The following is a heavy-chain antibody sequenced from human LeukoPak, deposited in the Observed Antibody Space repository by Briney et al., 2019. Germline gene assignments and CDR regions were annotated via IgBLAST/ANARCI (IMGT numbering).Heavy chain of an antibody. D-gene: IGHD6-13*01. Sequence: GGSLRLSCTASGLSLNNYAMSWVRQVPGKGLEWVSASTTSDDGKWYAESVRGRFTISRDTSKNTVYLQMNSLRAEDTAVYYCVRGAYSSSWLNFDYWGQGTLVTVSS. V-gene: IGHV3-23*01. CDR1: GLSLNNYA. J-gene: IGHJ4*02. CDR2: STTSDDGK. CDR3: VRGAYSSSWLNFDY.